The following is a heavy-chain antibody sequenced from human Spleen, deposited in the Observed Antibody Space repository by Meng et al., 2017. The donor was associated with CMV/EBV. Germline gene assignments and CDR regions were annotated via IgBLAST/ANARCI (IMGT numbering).Heavy chain of an antibody. V-gene: IGHV3-23*01. D-gene: IGHD3-3*01. CDR1: GFTFSSYA. CDR2: ISGSGRGT. J-gene: IGHJ6*02. Sequence: GGSLRLSCAASGFTFSSYAMSWVRQAPGKGLHWVSSISGSGRGTYYADSVKGRFTISRDNAKNSLYLQMSSLRAEDTAVYYCAREKVGVRFGVVYYYGMDVWGQGTTVTVSS. CDR3: AREKVGVRFGVVYYYGMDV.